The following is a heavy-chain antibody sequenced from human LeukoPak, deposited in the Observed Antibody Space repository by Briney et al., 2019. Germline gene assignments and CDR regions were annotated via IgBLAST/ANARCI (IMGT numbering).Heavy chain of an antibody. J-gene: IGHJ4*02. D-gene: IGHD2-21*01. CDR3: ARCDGYNILDY. CDR2: INHSGST. CDR1: GGSFSGYY. Sequence: SSETLSLTCAVYGGSFSGYYWSWIRQPPGKGLEWIGEINHSGSTNYNPSLKSRVTISVDTSKNQFSLKLSSVTAADTAVYYCARCDGYNILDYWGQGTLVTVSS. V-gene: IGHV4-34*01.